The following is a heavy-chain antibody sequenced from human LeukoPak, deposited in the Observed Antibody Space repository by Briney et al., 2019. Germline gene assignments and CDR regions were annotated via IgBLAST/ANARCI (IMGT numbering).Heavy chain of an antibody. J-gene: IGHJ6*03. CDR3: ARTAMAKSYYYMDV. CDR1: GGSISSSNW. Sequence: SETLSLTCAVSGGSISSSNWWSWVRQPPGKGLEWIGEIYHSGSTNYNPSLKSRVTISVDKSKSQFSLKLSSVTAADTAVYYCARTAMAKSYYYMDVWGKGTTVTVSS. D-gene: IGHD5-18*01. CDR2: IYHSGST. V-gene: IGHV4-4*02.